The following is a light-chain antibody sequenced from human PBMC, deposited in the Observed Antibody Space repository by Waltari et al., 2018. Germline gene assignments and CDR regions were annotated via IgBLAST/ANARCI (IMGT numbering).Light chain of an antibody. CDR3: QQYNYWPQT. CDR2: ATS. J-gene: IGKJ1*01. V-gene: IGKV3-15*01. CDR1: QLVYSR. Sequence: IVMTQSPTTLSVSPGGRATLSCRAIQLVYSRLAWYQQKPGQAPRLLIYATSTRATGITARFSGSGSGTGYTLTISSMQSEDFAVYYCQQYNYWPQTFGQGTKVEIK.